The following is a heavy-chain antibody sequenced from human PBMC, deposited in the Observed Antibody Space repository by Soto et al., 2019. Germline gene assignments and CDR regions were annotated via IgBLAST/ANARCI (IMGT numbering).Heavy chain of an antibody. V-gene: IGHV1-46*01. CDR2: INPSGGST. Sequence: ASVKVSCKASGYTFTSYYMHWVRQAPGQGLEWMGIINPSGGSTSYAQKFQGRVTMTRDTSTSTVYMELSSLRSEDTAVYYCARDFSGYDYSYYYYYYMDVWGKGTTVTVSS. CDR1: GYTFTSYY. D-gene: IGHD5-12*01. J-gene: IGHJ6*03. CDR3: ARDFSGYDYSYYYYYYMDV.